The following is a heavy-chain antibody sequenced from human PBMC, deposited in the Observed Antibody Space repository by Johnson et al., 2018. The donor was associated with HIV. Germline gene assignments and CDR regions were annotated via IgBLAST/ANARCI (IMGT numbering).Heavy chain of an antibody. CDR1: GFTFDDYG. J-gene: IGHJ3*02. CDR2: INWTGGST. Sequence: VQLVESGGGVVRPGGSLRLSCVASGFTFDDYGMTWVRQAPGKGLEWVSGINWTGGSTTYADSVKVRFTISRDNAKNSLYLQMNSLRGDDTALYYCAKDTAYDYGDYGTAVDIWGQGTKVTVSS. CDR3: AKDTAYDYGDYGTAVDI. D-gene: IGHD4-17*01. V-gene: IGHV3-20*04.